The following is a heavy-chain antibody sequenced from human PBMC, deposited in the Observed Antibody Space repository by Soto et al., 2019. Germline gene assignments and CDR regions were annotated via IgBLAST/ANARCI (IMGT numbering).Heavy chain of an antibody. CDR3: ARLQAAAGDNDLTFDY. D-gene: IGHD6-13*01. CDR1: GYSFTSYW. Sequence: GESLKISCKVSGYSFTSYWIGWVRQMPGKGLECMGIIYPGDSDTRYSPSFQGQVTISADKSISTAYLQWSSLKASDTAMYYCARLQAAAGDNDLTFDYWGQGTLVTVPQ. CDR2: IYPGDSDT. J-gene: IGHJ4*02. V-gene: IGHV5-51*01.